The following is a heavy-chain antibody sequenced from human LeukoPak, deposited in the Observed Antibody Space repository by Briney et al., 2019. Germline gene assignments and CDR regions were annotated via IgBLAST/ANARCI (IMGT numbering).Heavy chain of an antibody. CDR3: ARGAETATLPDY. D-gene: IGHD5-24*01. CDR1: GFTFSDYA. V-gene: IGHV3-30-3*01. CDR2: ISYDGSNK. Sequence: GGSLRLSCAASGFTFSDYAMHWVRQAPGKGLEWVAVISYDGSNKYYADSVKGRFTISRDNSKNTLYLQMNSLRDGDTAVYYCARGAETATLPDYWGQGALVTVS. J-gene: IGHJ4*02.